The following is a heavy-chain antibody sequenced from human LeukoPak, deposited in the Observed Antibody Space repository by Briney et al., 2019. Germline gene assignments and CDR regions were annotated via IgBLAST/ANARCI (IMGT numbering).Heavy chain of an antibody. CDR3: AKPEDSSGYYLSYFDS. J-gene: IGHJ4*02. Sequence: GGSLRLSCAASGFTFSSYAMSWVRQAPGKGLEWVSAISGSGGSTYYADSVKGRFTISRDNSKNTLYLQMNSLRAEDSAVYYCAKPEDSSGYYLSYFDSWGQGTLVTVSS. V-gene: IGHV3-23*01. CDR1: GFTFSSYA. CDR2: ISGSGGST. D-gene: IGHD3-22*01.